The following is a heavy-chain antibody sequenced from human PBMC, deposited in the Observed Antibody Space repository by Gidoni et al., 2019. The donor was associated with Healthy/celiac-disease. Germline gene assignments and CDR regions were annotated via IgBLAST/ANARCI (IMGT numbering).Heavy chain of an antibody. V-gene: IGHV3-9*01. CDR3: AKDITSEYYGSGSSRFYYYYGMDV. Sequence: EVQLAESGGGLVQPGRSLRLSCAAAGFTFDDYAMHWVRQAPGKGLEWVSGISWNSGSIGYADSVKGRFTISRDNAKNSLYLQMNSLRAEDTALYYCAKDITSEYYGSGSSRFYYYYGMDVWGQGTTVTVSS. D-gene: IGHD3-10*01. CDR2: ISWNSGSI. CDR1: GFTFDDYA. J-gene: IGHJ6*02.